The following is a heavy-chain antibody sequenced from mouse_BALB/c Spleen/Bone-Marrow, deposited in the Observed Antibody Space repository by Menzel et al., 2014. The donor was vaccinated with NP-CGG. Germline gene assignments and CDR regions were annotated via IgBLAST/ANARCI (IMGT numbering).Heavy chain of an antibody. V-gene: IGHV1S130*01. CDR1: GYTFTSSW. J-gene: IGHJ3*01. Sequence: QVQLQQSGSVLVRPGGSVKLSCKASGYTFTSSWMHWVKQRPVQGLEWTGEIHPNNGNSNCNHNFRGKATLTVDTSSSPAYVDLTSLKSGEFAVYFRARELYDYGGFAYWGPGTLVTVSS. D-gene: IGHD2-4*01. CDR2: IHPNNGNS. CDR3: ARELYDYGGFAY.